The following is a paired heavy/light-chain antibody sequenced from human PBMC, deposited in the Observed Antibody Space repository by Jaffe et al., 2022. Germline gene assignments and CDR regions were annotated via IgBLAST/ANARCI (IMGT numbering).Light chain of an antibody. Sequence: DIQMTQSPSTLSASVGDRVTMTCRASESISVWLAWYQQKPGKAPKLLIYKASNLENGVPSRFSGSGSGTEFTLTIDSLQPDDFATYYCQQYQSYVNFGGGTKVEIK. V-gene: IGKV1-5*03. CDR2: KAS. J-gene: IGKJ4*01. CDR3: QQYQSYVN. CDR1: ESISVW.
Heavy chain of an antibody. Sequence: EVQLVESGGALVQPGRSLRLSCTTSGFIFGDYAFSWVRQAPGKGLEWVALITTKSDGGTIQYAASVRDRFTISRDDSKSIAYLQMNSLKTEDTGLYYCNRWIGQSYTNYWGQGTLVTVSS. D-gene: IGHD5-18*01. CDR1: GFIFGDYA. CDR3: NRWIGQSYTNY. V-gene: IGHV3-49*04. J-gene: IGHJ4*02. CDR2: ITTKSDGGTI.